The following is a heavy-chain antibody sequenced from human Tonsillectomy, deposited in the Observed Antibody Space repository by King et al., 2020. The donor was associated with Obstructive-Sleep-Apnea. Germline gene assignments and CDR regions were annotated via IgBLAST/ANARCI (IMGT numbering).Heavy chain of an antibody. D-gene: IGHD3-3*01. J-gene: IGHJ4*02. CDR2: IYYSGNT. V-gene: IGHV4-30-4*07. Sequence: VQLQESGPGLVKPSQTLSLTCAVSGGSISSGGYPWSWIRQPPGKGLEWIGYIYYSGNTFYNPSLKSRLTISIDKSKNQFSLKLSSVTAADTAVYYCARAAAGDFWGGYFGYWGQGALVTVSS. CDR3: ARAAAGDFWGGYFGY. CDR1: GGSISSGGYP.